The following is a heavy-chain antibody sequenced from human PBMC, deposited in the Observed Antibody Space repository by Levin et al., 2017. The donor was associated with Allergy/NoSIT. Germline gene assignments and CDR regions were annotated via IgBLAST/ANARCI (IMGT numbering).Heavy chain of an antibody. CDR1: GFTFSSHA. J-gene: IGHJ6*02. Sequence: GESLKISCTGSGFTFSSHAIHWVRQAPGKGLEWVAVVSHSGSDKFYVDSVKGRFTILRDVTKNTLYLQMNSLRTEDSAVYYCAREAVSAARYPLYFGMDVWGQGTTVTVSS. CDR3: AREAVSAARYPLYFGMDV. D-gene: IGHD3-9*01. CDR2: VSHSGSDK. V-gene: IGHV3-30-3*01.